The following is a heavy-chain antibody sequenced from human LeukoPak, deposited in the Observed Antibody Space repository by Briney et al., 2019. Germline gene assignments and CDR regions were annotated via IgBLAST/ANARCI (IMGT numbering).Heavy chain of an antibody. V-gene: IGHV3-21*01. CDR1: GFTFSSYS. Sequence: GGSLRLFCAASGFTFSSYSMNWVRQAPGKGLEWVSSISSTSSYIYYADSVKGRFTIFRDNAKNSLYLQMNSLRAEDTAVYYCARTDDYGDYWYFDLWGRGTLVTVSS. J-gene: IGHJ2*01. D-gene: IGHD4-17*01. CDR3: ARTDDYGDYWYFDL. CDR2: ISSTSSYI.